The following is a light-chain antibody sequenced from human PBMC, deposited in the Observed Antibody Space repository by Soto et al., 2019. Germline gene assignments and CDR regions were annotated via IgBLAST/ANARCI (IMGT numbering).Light chain of an antibody. J-gene: IGKJ4*01. CDR2: DAS. V-gene: IGKV1-33*01. Sequence: DIQMTQSPSSLSASVGDRVTITCQASQDISNYLNWHQQKPGKAPKLLIYDASNLETGVPSRFSGSVSGTDFTFTISGLQPEDTATYYCQQYENPLLTFGGGTKVEIK. CDR1: QDISNY. CDR3: QQYENPLLT.